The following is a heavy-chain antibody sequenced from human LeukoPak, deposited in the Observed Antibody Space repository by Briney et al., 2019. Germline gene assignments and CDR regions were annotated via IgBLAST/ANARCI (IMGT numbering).Heavy chain of an antibody. V-gene: IGHV3-30-3*01. J-gene: IGHJ4*02. CDR1: GFTFSSYA. CDR3: ARVTRYYDILTHNAFDY. Sequence: PGGSLRLSCAASGFTFSSYAMHWVRQAPGKGLEWVAVISYDGSNKYYTDSVKGRFTISRDNSRNTLYLQMNSLRADDTAVYYCARVTRYYDILTHNAFDYWGQGTLITVSS. CDR2: ISYDGSNK. D-gene: IGHD3-9*01.